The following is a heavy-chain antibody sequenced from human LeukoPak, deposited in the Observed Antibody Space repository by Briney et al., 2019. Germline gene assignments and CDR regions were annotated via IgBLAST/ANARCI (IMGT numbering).Heavy chain of an antibody. J-gene: IGHJ4*02. Sequence: PGGSLRLSCAASGFTFSTYGMSWVRQAPGKGLEWVANIKQDGSEKYYVDSVKGRFTISRDNAKNSLYPQMNSLRAEDTAVYYCAREDSSGWYWGQGTLVTVSS. V-gene: IGHV3-7*01. CDR2: IKQDGSEK. D-gene: IGHD6-19*01. CDR1: GFTFSTYG. CDR3: AREDSSGWY.